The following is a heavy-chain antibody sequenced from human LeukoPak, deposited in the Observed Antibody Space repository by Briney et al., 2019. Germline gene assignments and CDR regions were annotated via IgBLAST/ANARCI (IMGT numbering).Heavy chain of an antibody. CDR2: IYHSGST. CDR3: ARVTVTRWGMDV. V-gene: IGHV4-38-2*02. CDR1: GYSISSGYY. Sequence: SETLSLTCTVSGYSISSGYYWGWIRQPPGKGLEWIGNIYHSGSTYYSPSLESRVTISVDTSKNQFSLKLSSVTAADTAVFYCARVTVTRWGMDVWGQGTTVTVSS. D-gene: IGHD4-17*01. J-gene: IGHJ6*02.